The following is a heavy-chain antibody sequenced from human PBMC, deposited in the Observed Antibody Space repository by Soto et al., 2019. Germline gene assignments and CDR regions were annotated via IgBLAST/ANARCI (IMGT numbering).Heavy chain of an antibody. D-gene: IGHD2-15*01. CDR1: GFTFSSYG. CDR2: ISYDGSNK. J-gene: IGHJ6*02. V-gene: IGHV3-30*18. CDR3: AKDRGLGGYCSGGSCYQSYYGMDV. Sequence: GGSLRLSCAASGFTFSSYGMHWVRQAPGKGLEWVAVISYDGSNKYYADSVKGRFTISRDNSKNTLYLQMNSLRAEDTAVYYCAKDRGLGGYCSGGSCYQSYYGMDVWGQGTTVTV.